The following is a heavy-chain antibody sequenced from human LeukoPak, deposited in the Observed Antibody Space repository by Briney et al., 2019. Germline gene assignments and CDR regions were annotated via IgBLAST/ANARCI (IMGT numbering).Heavy chain of an antibody. V-gene: IGHV3-23*01. CDR3: AKGIYGSGTSGGMDV. D-gene: IGHD3-10*01. CDR2: ISNSGDST. CDR1: GFTFSSYA. Sequence: PGGSLRLSCAASGFTFSSYAMSWVRQAPGKGLEWVSGISNSGDSTYYAGSVKGRFTISRDNSKNTLYLQMNSLRAEGTAIYYCAKGIYGSGTSGGMDVWGQGTTVTVSS. J-gene: IGHJ6*02.